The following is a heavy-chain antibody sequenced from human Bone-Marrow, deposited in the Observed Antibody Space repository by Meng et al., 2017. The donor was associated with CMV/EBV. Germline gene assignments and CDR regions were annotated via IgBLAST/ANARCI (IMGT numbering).Heavy chain of an antibody. CDR1: GFTFSSYW. D-gene: IGHD2-2*02. J-gene: IGHJ6*02. Sequence: GESLKISCAASGFTFSSYWMSWVRQAPGKGLEWVANIKQDGSEKYYVDSVKGRFSITRDNAKNSPFLQMNRLRAEDTAVYDCARGRVRVVPVAIRYYYCCGIDVWGQGTTVTVPS. CDR2: IKQDGSEK. V-gene: IGHV3-7*01. CDR3: ARGRVRVVPVAIRYYYCCGIDV.